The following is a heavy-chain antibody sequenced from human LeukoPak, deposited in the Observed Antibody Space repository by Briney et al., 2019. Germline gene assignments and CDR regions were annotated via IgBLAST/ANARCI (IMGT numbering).Heavy chain of an antibody. V-gene: IGHV4-59*05. D-gene: IGHD3-10*01. J-gene: IGHJ5*02. Sequence: KPSETLSLTCTVSGGSISSYYWSWIRQPPGKGLEWIGSIYYSGSTYYNPSLKSRVTISVDTSKNQFSLKLSSVTAADTAVYYCARQPYYYGSGSYPVWFDPWGQGTLVTVSS. CDR2: IYYSGST. CDR3: ARQPYYYGSGSYPVWFDP. CDR1: GGSISSYY.